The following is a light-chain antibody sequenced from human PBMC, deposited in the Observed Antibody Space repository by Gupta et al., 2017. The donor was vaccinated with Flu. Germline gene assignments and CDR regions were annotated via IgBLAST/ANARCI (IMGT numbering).Light chain of an antibody. CDR2: KDS. CDR1: KLGDKY. CDR3: QAWDSSTVI. V-gene: IGLV3-1*01. J-gene: IGLJ2*01. Sequence: SYELTQPPSVSVSPGQTASITCSGDKLGDKYISWYQQKPGQSPVLVIYKDSTRPSGIPERFSGSNSGNAATLTISGTQAMDEADYYCQAWDSSTVIFGGGTKLTVL.